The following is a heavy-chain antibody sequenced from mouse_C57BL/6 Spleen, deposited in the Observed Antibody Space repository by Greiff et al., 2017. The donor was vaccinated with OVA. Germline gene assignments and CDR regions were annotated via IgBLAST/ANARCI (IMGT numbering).Heavy chain of an antibody. D-gene: IGHD4-1*01. CDR3: ARGGLTGTRWYCDV. J-gene: IGHJ1*03. CDR1: GYTFTSYW. Sequence: QVQLQQPGAELVKPGASVKMSCKASGYTFTSYWITWVKQRPGQGLEWIGDIYPGSGSTNYNEKFKSKATLTVDTSSSTAYMQLSSLTSEDSAGYYGARGGLTGTRWYCDVWGTGTTVTVSS. V-gene: IGHV1-55*01. CDR2: IYPGSGST.